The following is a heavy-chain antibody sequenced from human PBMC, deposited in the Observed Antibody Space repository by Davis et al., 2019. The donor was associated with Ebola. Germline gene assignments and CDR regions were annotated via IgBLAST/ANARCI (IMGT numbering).Heavy chain of an antibody. D-gene: IGHD3-10*01. Sequence: HTGGSLRLSCAASGFTFSSHWMHWVRHGPGRDLVWVSRINGDGSSTMYADSVKGRFTISRDNSKNTLYLQMNSLRAEDTAVYYCAKYASFYYAVGSNWFDPWGQGTLVTVSS. CDR2: INGDGSST. V-gene: IGHV3-74*03. CDR1: GFTFSSHW. CDR3: AKYASFYYAVGSNWFDP. J-gene: IGHJ5*02.